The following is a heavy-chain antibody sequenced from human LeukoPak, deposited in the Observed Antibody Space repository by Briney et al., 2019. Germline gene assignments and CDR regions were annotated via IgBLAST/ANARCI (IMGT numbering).Heavy chain of an antibody. V-gene: IGHV4-59*01. CDR2: IYYSGST. Sequence: SETLSLTCTVSGGSISSYYWSWIRQPPGKGLEWIGYIYYSGSTNYNPSLKSRVTISVDTSKNQFSLKLSSVTAADTAGYYCARVKGTSSFDYWGQGTLVTVSS. CDR1: GGSISSYY. D-gene: IGHD2-2*01. CDR3: ARVKGTSSFDY. J-gene: IGHJ4*02.